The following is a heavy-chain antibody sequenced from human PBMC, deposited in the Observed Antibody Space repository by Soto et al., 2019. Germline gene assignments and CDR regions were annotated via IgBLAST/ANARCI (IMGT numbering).Heavy chain of an antibody. D-gene: IGHD4-17*01. CDR3: ARTLGPVTTTLIDY. CDR2: ISSSSSYI. J-gene: IGHJ4*02. Sequence: EVQLVESGGGLVKPGGSLRLSCAASGFTFSSYSMNWVRQAPGKGLEWVSSISSSSSYIYYADSVKGRFTISRDNAKNSLYLQMNSLRAEDTAVYYCARTLGPVTTTLIDYWGQGTLVTVSS. V-gene: IGHV3-21*01. CDR1: GFTFSSYS.